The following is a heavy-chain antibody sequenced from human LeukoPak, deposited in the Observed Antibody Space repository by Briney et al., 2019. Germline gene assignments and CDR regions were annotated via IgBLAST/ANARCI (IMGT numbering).Heavy chain of an antibody. CDR2: LSSSSSVI. J-gene: IGHJ4*02. CDR1: GFTFSTYA. Sequence: GGSLRLSCAASGFTFSTYAMDWVRQAPGRGLEWVSYLSSSSSVIYHADSVKGRFTISRDNAKNSLYLQMNSLRAEDTAVYYCARQSVYYYGSGRPVDYWGQGTLVTVSS. D-gene: IGHD3-10*01. CDR3: ARQSVYYYGSGRPVDY. V-gene: IGHV3-48*01.